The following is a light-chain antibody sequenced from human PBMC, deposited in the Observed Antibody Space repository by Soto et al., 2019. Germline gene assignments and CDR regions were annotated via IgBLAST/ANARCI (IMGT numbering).Light chain of an antibody. CDR2: DTS. J-gene: IGKJ5*01. CDR1: QSVSSNY. CDR3: QKYGTSEII. Sequence: ESVLTHSPGTLSLSPGERATLSCRAIQSVSSNYLAWYQQKPGQAPRLLIYDTSSRATGVPDRYSASGSGTVFTLTISRLEPEDFAVFFCQKYGTSEIIFGQGTRLEIK. V-gene: IGKV3-20*01.